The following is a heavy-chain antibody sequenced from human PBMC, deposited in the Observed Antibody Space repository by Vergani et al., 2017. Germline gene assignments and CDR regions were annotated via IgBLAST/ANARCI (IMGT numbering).Heavy chain of an antibody. Sequence: EVQLLESGGGLVQPGGSLRLSCAASGFTFSSYAMSWVRQAPGKGLEWVSAISGSGGSTYYADSVKGRFTIPRDNSKNTLYLQMNSLRAEDTAVYYCAKAGVDYYDSTGYWGQGTLVTVSS. V-gene: IGHV3-23*01. D-gene: IGHD3-22*01. J-gene: IGHJ4*02. CDR1: GFTFSSYA. CDR2: ISGSGGST. CDR3: AKAGVDYYDSTGY.